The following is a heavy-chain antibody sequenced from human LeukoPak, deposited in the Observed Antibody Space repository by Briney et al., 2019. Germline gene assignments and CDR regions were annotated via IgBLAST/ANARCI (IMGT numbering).Heavy chain of an antibody. CDR1: GYSFTAFY. Sequence: ASVKVSCKTSGYSFTAFYIHWVRQAPGQGLEWMGWIHPRRGDTNYAQNFQGRVTLTRDTSISTAYMELSRLRSDDTAVYYCASGYRFGNWGQGTLVTVSS. CDR2: IHPRRGDT. CDR3: ASGYRFGN. J-gene: IGHJ4*02. V-gene: IGHV1-2*02. D-gene: IGHD5-18*01.